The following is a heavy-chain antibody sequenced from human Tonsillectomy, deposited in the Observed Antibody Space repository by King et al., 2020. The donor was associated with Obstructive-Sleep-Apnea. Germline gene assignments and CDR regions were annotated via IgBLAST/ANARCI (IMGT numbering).Heavy chain of an antibody. CDR3: ASRHYYDSSGPSAAFDI. CDR1: GFTFSSYA. CDR2: ISGSGGST. D-gene: IGHD3-22*01. Sequence: VQLVESGGGLVQPGGSLRLSCAASGFTFSSYAMSWVRQAPGKGLEWVSAISGSGGSTYYADSVKGRFTTSRDNPKNTLYLQMNSLRAEDTAVYYCASRHYYDSSGPSAAFDIWGQGTMVTVSS. V-gene: IGHV3-23*04. J-gene: IGHJ3*02.